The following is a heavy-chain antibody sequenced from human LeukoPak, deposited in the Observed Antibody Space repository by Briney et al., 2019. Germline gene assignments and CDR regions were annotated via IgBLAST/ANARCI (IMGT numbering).Heavy chain of an antibody. D-gene: IGHD4-17*01. Sequence: SETLSLTCTVSGGSISRDYWSRIRQPPGKGLEWIGYIYYTGSTNYNPSLKSRVTISVDTSKNQFSLKLSSVTAADTAVYYCARDGDNTYGDYVSMDVWGQGTTVTVSS. CDR1: GGSISRDY. J-gene: IGHJ6*02. CDR3: ARDGDNTYGDYVSMDV. CDR2: IYYTGST. V-gene: IGHV4-59*01.